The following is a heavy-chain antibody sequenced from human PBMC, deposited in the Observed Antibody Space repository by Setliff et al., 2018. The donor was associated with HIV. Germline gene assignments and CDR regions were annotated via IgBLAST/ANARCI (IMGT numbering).Heavy chain of an antibody. CDR2: ISSSSTYI. V-gene: IGHV3-21*01. CDR1: GFTFSRYS. D-gene: IGHD3-3*01. Sequence: GGSLRLSCAASGFTFSRYSMSWVRQAPGKGLEWVSSISSSSTYIYYGDSVKGRFTISRDGSKNTGYLQMNSLRAEDTAVYYCARDRRFLSGLPGLGAINVWGQGTMVTV. J-gene: IGHJ3*01. CDR3: ARDRRFLSGLPGLGAINV.